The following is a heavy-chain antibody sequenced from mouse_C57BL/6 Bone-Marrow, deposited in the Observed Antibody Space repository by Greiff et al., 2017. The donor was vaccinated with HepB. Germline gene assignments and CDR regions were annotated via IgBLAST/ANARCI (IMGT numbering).Heavy chain of an antibody. D-gene: IGHD1-1*01. CDR3: ALYYGSSFDY. V-gene: IGHV1-54*01. J-gene: IGHJ2*01. CDR1: GYAFTNYL. CDR2: INPGSGGT. Sequence: VQLQEPGAELVRPGTSVKVSCKASGYAFTNYLIEWVKQRPGQGLEWIGVINPGSGGTNYNEKFKGKATLTADKSSSTAYMQLSSLTSEDSAVYFCALYYGSSFDYWGQGTTLTVSS.